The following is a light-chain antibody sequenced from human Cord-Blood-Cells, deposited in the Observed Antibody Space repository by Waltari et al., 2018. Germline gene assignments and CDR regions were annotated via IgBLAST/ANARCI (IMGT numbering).Light chain of an antibody. CDR3: QQSYSTPLT. Sequence: DIQMTKSPSSLSASVGDRVPIPCRARQSISSYLNWYQQKPGKAPKLLIYAPSSLQSGVPSRFSGSGSGTDFTLTISSLQPEDFATYYCQQSYSTPLTFGGGTKVEIK. CDR2: APS. J-gene: IGKJ4*01. CDR1: QSISSY. V-gene: IGKV1-39*01.